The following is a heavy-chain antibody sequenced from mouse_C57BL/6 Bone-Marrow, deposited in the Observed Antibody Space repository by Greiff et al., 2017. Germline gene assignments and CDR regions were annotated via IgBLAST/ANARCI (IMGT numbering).Heavy chain of an antibody. CDR1: GYTFTDYE. CDR3: TRTTAGVGYFDV. D-gene: IGHD1-2*01. Sequence: QVQLQQSGAELVRPGASVTLSCKASGYTFTDYEMHWVKQTPVHGLEWIGAIDPETGGTAYNQKFKGKAILTADKSSSTAYMELRSLTSEDSAVYYCTRTTAGVGYFDVWGTGTTVTVSS. CDR2: IDPETGGT. J-gene: IGHJ1*03. V-gene: IGHV1-15*01.